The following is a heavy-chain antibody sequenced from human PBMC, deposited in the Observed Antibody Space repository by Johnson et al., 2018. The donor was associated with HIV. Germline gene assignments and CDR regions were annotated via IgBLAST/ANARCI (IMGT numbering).Heavy chain of an antibody. V-gene: IGHV3-11*04. Sequence: QVQLVESGGGLVKPGGSLRLSCAASGFTFSDYYMNWIRQAPGKGLEWVSAISSSGSSKYYTDSVKGRFTISRDNAKNSLFLQMNSLRTEDTAVYYCARDLGSGYNDAFDIWGQGTMVTISS. CDR2: ISSSGSSK. J-gene: IGHJ3*02. D-gene: IGHD3-22*01. CDR1: GFTFSDYY. CDR3: ARDLGSGYNDAFDI.